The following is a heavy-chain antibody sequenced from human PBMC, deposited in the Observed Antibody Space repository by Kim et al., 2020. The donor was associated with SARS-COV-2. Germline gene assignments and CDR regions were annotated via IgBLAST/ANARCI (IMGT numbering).Heavy chain of an antibody. J-gene: IGHJ6*02. V-gene: IGHV3-21*01. CDR3: ARAEDYGDYYYYYGMDV. CDR2: ISSSSSYI. D-gene: IGHD4-17*01. CDR1: GFTFSSYS. Sequence: GESLRLSCAASGFTFSSYSMNWVRQAPGKGLEWVSSISSSSSYIYYADSVKGRFTISRDNAKNSLYLQMNSLRAEDTAVYYCARAEDYGDYYYYYGMDVWGQGTTVTVSS.